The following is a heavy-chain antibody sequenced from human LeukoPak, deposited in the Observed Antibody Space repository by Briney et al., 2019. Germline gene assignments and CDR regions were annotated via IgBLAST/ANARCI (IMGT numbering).Heavy chain of an antibody. D-gene: IGHD3-10*01. CDR1: GFTFTHFW. CDR2: IKTDGSEK. CDR3: ATNYYGRFDY. V-gene: IGHV3-7*05. Sequence: GGSLRLSCAASGFTFTHFWMTWVRQAPGKGLEWVANIKTDGSEKHYVDSVIGRFTISRDNAKNSLSLEMNSLRDEDTAVYYCATNYYGRFDYWGQGTLVTVSS. J-gene: IGHJ4*02.